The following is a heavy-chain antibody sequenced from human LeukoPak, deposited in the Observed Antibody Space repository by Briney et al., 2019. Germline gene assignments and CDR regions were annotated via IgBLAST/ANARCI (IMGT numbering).Heavy chain of an antibody. Sequence: SETLSLTCSVSDDSITMYYWTWIRQPPGKGLEWIGYVDHTGSTNFNPSLNGRVSISRDTTKNLFSLRLRSVTAADTAVYYCARLASLSTIAHRGRTWVDPWGQGTLVTVSS. D-gene: IGHD4/OR15-4a*01. V-gene: IGHV4-59*01. J-gene: IGHJ5*02. CDR1: DDSITMYY. CDR3: ARLASLSTIAHRGRTWVDP. CDR2: VDHTGST.